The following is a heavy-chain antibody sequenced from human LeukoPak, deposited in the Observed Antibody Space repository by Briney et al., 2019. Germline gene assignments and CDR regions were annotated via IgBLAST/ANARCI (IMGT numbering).Heavy chain of an antibody. CDR1: GGSISSGDYY. CDR3: ARDRRSGLGHDAFDI. D-gene: IGHD2-15*01. V-gene: IGHV4-30-4*08. CDR2: IYYSGST. J-gene: IGHJ3*02. Sequence: SQTLSLTCTVSGGSISSGDYYWNWIRQPPGKGLEWIGYIYYSGSTYYNPSLKSRVTISVDTSKNQFSLKLSSVTAADTAVYYCARDRRSGLGHDAFDIWGQGTMVTVSS.